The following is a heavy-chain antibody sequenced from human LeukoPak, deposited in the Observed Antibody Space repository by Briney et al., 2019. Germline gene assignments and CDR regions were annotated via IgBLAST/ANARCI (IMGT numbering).Heavy chain of an antibody. J-gene: IGHJ3*02. CDR2: INTGGGT. D-gene: IGHD3-22*01. CDR3: AREAFTDSTGYYFSPLDI. Sequence: PGGSLRLSCEASGFTFSNYDMHWVRQTTGKGLEWVSLINTGGGTFYPDSVKGRFTISRENAKNSLYLQMNSLTVDDTAVYYCAREAFTDSTGYYFSPLDIWGQGTMVTVSS. CDR1: GFTFSNYD. V-gene: IGHV3-13*01.